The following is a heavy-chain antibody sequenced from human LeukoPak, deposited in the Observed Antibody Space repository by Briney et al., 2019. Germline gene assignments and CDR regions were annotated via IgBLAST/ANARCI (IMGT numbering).Heavy chain of an antibody. V-gene: IGHV3-30*18. CDR3: AKEGVTQQPDY. D-gene: IGHD1/OR15-1a*01. J-gene: IGHJ4*02. Sequence: GGSLRLSCAASGFTFSSYGMHWVRQAPGKGLEWVAVISFDESKQYYADSVNGRLTISRDNSKSTLYLQMNSLRAEDTAVYYCAKEGVTQQPDYWGQGTLVIVSS. CDR2: ISFDESKQ. CDR1: GFTFSSYG.